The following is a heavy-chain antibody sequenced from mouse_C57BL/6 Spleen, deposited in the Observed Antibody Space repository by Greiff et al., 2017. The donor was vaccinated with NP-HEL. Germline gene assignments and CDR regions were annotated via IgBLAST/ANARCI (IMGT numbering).Heavy chain of an antibody. J-gene: IGHJ1*03. V-gene: IGHV1-64*01. CDR2: IHPNSGST. D-gene: IGHD1-1*01. Sequence: QVQLKQPGAELVKPGASVKLSCKASGYTFTSYWMHWVKQRPGQGLEWIGMIHPNSGSTNYNEKFKSKATLTVDKSSSTAYMQLSSLTSEDSAVYYCAREGITTVVATNWYFDVWGTGTTVTVSS. CDR3: AREGITTVVATNWYFDV. CDR1: GYTFTSYW.